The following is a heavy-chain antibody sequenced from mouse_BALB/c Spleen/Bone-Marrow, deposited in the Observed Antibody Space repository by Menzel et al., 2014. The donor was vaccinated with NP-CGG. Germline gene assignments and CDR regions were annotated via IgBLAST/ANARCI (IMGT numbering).Heavy chain of an antibody. D-gene: IGHD1-1*01. CDR2: IDPANGNT. Sequence: VQLKESGAELVKPGASVRLSCTASGFNIKDTYIHWVKQRPEQGLEWIGRIDPANGNTEYDPKFQGKATITADTSSNAACLQLSSLTSDDTAVYYCARDYGFISYFSYWGQGTLVTVSA. CDR3: ARDYGFISYFSY. J-gene: IGHJ3*01. V-gene: IGHV14-3*02. CDR1: GFNIKDTY.